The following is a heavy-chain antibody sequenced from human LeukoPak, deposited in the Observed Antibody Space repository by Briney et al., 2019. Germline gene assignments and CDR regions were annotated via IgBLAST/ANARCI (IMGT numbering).Heavy chain of an antibody. CDR1: GGSVSSYC. Sequence: SECLSLTWPVSGGSVSSYCWGWVRQPPGEGLEWIGYIYYSRSTNYNPSLKSRVTISVDTSKNQFSLKLSSVTAADTAVHYCARRREGEYYFDYWGQGTLVTVPS. V-gene: IGHV4-59*08. CDR3: ARRREGEYYFDY. D-gene: IGHD3-16*01. CDR2: IYYSRST. J-gene: IGHJ4*02.